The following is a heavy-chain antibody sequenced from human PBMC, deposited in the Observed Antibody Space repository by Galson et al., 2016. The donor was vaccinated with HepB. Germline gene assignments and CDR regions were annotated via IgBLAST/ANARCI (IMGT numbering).Heavy chain of an antibody. CDR3: GKHGGFDD. CDR1: GFSFSISG. V-gene: IGHV3-23*01. J-gene: IGHJ4*02. Sequence: LRLSCAASGFSFSISGMSWVRQTPGRGLEWISGITGSGDTTHYAASVKGRFIISRDNSKNKLYLFMNNLRAGDSAVYYCGKHGGFDDWGQGALVTVSS. CDR2: ITGSGDTT. D-gene: IGHD3-16*01.